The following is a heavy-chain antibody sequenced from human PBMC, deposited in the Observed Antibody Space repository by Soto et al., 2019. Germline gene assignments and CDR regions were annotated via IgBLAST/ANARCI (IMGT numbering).Heavy chain of an antibody. J-gene: IGHJ3*02. D-gene: IGHD2-8*01. CDR3: ARVYCTNGVCYDAFDI. CDR2: IYYSGST. V-gene: IGHV4-39*07. CDR1: GGSISSSSYY. Sequence: SETLSLTCTVSGGSISSSSYYWGWIRQPPGKGLEWIGSIYYSGSTYYNPSLKSRVTISVDTSKNQFSLKLSSVTAADTAVYYCARVYCTNGVCYDAFDIWGQWTMVTVSS.